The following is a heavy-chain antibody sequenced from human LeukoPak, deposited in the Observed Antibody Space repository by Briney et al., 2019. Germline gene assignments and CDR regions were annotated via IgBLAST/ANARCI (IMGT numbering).Heavy chain of an antibody. J-gene: IGHJ4*02. CDR2: ISSSSSYI. CDR1: GFTFSSYS. CDR3: ARDLGYNIAVAGIFDY. V-gene: IGHV3-21*01. Sequence: PGGSLRLSCAASGFTFSSYSMNWVRQAPGKGLEWVSSISSSSSYIYYADSVKGRFTISRDNAKNSLYLQMNSLRAEDTAVYYCARDLGYNIAVAGIFDYWGQGTPVTVSS. D-gene: IGHD6-19*01.